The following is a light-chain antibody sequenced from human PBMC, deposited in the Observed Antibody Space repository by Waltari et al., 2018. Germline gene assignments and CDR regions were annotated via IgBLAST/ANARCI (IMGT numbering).Light chain of an antibody. V-gene: IGLV2-14*03. J-gene: IGLJ3*02. Sequence: QSALTQPASVSGSPGQSITTSCTGTTSDIGYYAYFSWYQQPLGGAPKLIIYVVRERPSGVSDRFSGSKSGNTASLIISGLQADDEADYYCSSHTTRSTWVFGGGTKLTVL. CDR2: VVR. CDR3: SSHTTRSTWV. CDR1: TSDIGYYAY.